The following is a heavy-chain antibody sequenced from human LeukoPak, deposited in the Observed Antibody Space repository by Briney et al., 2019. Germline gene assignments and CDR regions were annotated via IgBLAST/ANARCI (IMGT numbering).Heavy chain of an antibody. Sequence: GGSLRLSCAASGFTFNNYGMHWVRQAPGKGLEWVAVISYDGSNKYYADSVKGRFTICRDNSKNTLYLQMNSLRAEDTAVYYCAGGPSYYYDSSGTNWFDPWGQGTLVTVSS. CDR1: GFTFNNYG. CDR3: AGGPSYYYDSSGTNWFDP. J-gene: IGHJ5*02. D-gene: IGHD3-22*01. CDR2: ISYDGSNK. V-gene: IGHV3-30*03.